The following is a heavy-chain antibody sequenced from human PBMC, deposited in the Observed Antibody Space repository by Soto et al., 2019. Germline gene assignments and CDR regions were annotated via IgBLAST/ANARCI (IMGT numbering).Heavy chain of an antibody. J-gene: IGHJ6*02. CDR1: GYSFTDYH. Sequence: VKVSCKASGYSFTDYHIHWVRQAPGQGLEWLGRINPKSGGTSTAQKFQGWVTMTTDTSISTASMELTRLTSDDTAVYYCARGDSTDCSNGVCSFFYNHDMDVWGQGTTVTVSS. CDR3: ARGDSTDCSNGVCSFFYNHDMDV. V-gene: IGHV1-2*04. CDR2: INPKSGGT. D-gene: IGHD2-8*01.